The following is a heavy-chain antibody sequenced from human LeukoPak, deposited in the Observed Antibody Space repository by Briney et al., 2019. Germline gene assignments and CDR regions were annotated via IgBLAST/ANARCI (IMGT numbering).Heavy chain of an antibody. CDR1: GFTFSSYA. D-gene: IGHD3-9*01. V-gene: IGHV3-23*01. J-gene: IGHJ5*02. Sequence: PGGSLRLSCAASGFTFSSYAMAWVRQAPGKGLEWVSSIFDGGDTKDYADSVKGRFTTSRDNSKNELYLQMNSLTAEDTAVYYCARDYTGYFPWGQGTLVIVSS. CDR3: ARDYTGYFP. CDR2: IFDGGDTK.